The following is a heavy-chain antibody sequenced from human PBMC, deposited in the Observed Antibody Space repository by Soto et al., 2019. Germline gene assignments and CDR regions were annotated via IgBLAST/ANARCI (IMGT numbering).Heavy chain of an antibody. CDR1: GFTFDDYA. Sequence: GGSLRLSCAASGFTFDDYAMHWVRQAPGKGLEWVSGISWNSGSIGYADSVKGRFTISRDNAKNSLYLQMNSLRAEDTALYYCAKDRLIAAAGGFDPWGQGTLVTVSS. CDR3: AKDRLIAAAGGFDP. D-gene: IGHD6-13*01. V-gene: IGHV3-9*01. J-gene: IGHJ5*02. CDR2: ISWNSGSI.